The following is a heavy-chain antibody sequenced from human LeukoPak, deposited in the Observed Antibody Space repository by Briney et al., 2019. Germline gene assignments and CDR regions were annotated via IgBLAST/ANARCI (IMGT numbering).Heavy chain of an antibody. CDR1: GFAFESFT. CDR3: AKGLFSAYDKYLDS. Sequence: PGGSLRLSCAGSGFAFESFTMTWVRQAPAKGLEWVSLISATSSDINYAESVRGRFTISRDNAKNSLFLQMDSLRAEDTAIYYCAKGLFSAYDKYLDSWGQGTLVTVSS. D-gene: IGHD5-12*01. V-gene: IGHV3-21*04. CDR2: ISATSSDI. J-gene: IGHJ4*02.